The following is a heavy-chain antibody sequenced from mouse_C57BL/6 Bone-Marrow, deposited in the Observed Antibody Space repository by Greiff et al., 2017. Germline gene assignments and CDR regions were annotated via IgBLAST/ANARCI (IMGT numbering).Heavy chain of an antibody. V-gene: IGHV5-4*01. Sequence: EVQLVESGGGLVKPGGSLKLSCAASGFTFSSYAMSWVRQTPEKRLEWVATISDGGSYTYYPDNVKGRFTISRDNAKNNLYLQMSHLKSEDTAMYYCAREGDGYSVFAYWGQGTLVTVSA. J-gene: IGHJ3*01. CDR1: GFTFSSYA. D-gene: IGHD2-3*01. CDR3: AREGDGYSVFAY. CDR2: ISDGGSYT.